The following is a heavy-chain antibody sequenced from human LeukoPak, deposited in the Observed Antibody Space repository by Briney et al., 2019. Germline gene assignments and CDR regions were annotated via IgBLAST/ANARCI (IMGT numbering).Heavy chain of an antibody. CDR1: RGTFSSYA. V-gene: IGHV1-69*06. J-gene: IGHJ6*04. CDR2: IIPIFGTA. D-gene: IGHD1-26*01. Sequence: GPSVNCSCNASRGTFSSYAISWVRQAPVQGLEWMGGIIPIFGTANYTQKFQGRVTITADKSTSTAYMELSSLRSEDTAVYYCARGGSDFEYYYYGMDVWGKGTPVTVSS. CDR3: ARGGSDFEYYYYGMDV.